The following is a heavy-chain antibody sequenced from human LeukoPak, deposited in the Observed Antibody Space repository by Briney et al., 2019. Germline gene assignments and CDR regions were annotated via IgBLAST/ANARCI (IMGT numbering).Heavy chain of an antibody. CDR2: ISGSGGRT. Sequence: PGGSLRLSCAASGFTFSSCAMNWVRQAPGKGLEWVSTISGSGGRTYNADSVKGRFTIARGNSKNTLYLQMNSLRAEDTAVYFCAKGRGWLQFFDYWGQGTLVTVSS. CDR1: GFTFSSCA. D-gene: IGHD5-24*01. J-gene: IGHJ4*02. V-gene: IGHV3-23*01. CDR3: AKGRGWLQFFDY.